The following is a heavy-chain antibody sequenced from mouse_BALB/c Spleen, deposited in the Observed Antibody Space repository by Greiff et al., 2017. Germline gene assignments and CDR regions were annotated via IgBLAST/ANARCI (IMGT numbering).Heavy chain of an antibody. CDR3: ARSGYDYDGYAMDY. D-gene: IGHD2-4*01. J-gene: IGHJ4*01. CDR1: GYTFTSYY. CDR2: IYPGNVNT. V-gene: IGHV1S56*01. Sequence: VHLVESGPELVKPGASVRISCKASGYTFTSYYIHWVKQRPGQGLEWIGWIYPGNVNTKYNEKFKGKATLTADKSSSTAYMQLSSLTSEDSAVYFCARSGYDYDGYAMDYWGQGTSVTVSS.